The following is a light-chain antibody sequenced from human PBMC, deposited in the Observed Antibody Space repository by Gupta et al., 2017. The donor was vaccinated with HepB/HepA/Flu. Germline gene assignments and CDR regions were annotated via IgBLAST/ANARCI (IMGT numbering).Light chain of an antibody. Sequence: QSVLTQPPSAPGAPGQTVPISCSRSSSNIGNDPVNWYQHLPGLAPKLLIYGDDERPSGVPDRFSGSKSGTSASLAISGLQSEDEAEYYCATWDDTLNGWVFGGGTKLSVL. CDR2: GDD. CDR3: ATWDDTLNGWV. CDR1: SSNIGNDP. J-gene: IGLJ3*02. V-gene: IGLV1-44*01.